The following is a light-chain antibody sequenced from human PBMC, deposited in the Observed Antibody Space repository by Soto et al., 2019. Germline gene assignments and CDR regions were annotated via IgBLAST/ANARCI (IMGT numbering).Light chain of an antibody. CDR3: QEYGDLPRT. CDR2: DAS. J-gene: IGKJ3*01. Sequence: DIQVTQSPSSLSTSVGDRVTITCQASQDITNYLNWYQQKPGKAPKLLIYDASNLETGVPSRFSGSGSGTDFSFTITSLQPEDIATYFCQEYGDLPRTFGPGTKVNIK. CDR1: QDITNY. V-gene: IGKV1-33*01.